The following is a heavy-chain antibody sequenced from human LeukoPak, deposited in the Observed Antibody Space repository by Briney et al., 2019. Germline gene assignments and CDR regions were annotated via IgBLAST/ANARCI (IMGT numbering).Heavy chain of an antibody. Sequence: GASVKVSCKASVYTFTSYYMHWVRQAPGQGLEWMGIINPSGGSTSYAQKFQGRVTMTRDTSTSTVYMELSSLRSEDTAVYYCARVAVGHPYYYYGMDVWGQGTTVTVSS. CDR3: ARVAVGHPYYYYGMDV. J-gene: IGHJ6*02. V-gene: IGHV1-46*01. CDR2: INPSGGST. D-gene: IGHD1-26*01. CDR1: VYTFTSYY.